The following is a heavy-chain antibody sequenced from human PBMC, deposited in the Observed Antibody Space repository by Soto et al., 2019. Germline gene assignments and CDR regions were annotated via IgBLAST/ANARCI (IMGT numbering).Heavy chain of an antibody. CDR3: AKDQYNDYSIPVNAFDI. Sequence: EVQLLESGGGLVQPGGSLRLSCAASGFTFSSYAMSWVRQAPGKGLEWVSAISGSGGSTYYADSVKGRFTISRDNSKNTLYLQMNSLRAEDTAVYYCAKDQYNDYSIPVNAFDIWGQGTMVTVSS. V-gene: IGHV3-23*01. CDR1: GFTFSSYA. J-gene: IGHJ3*02. CDR2: ISGSGGST. D-gene: IGHD4-4*01.